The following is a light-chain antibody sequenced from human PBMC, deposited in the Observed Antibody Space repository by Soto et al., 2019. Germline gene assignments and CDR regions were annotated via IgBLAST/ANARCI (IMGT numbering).Light chain of an antibody. J-gene: IGLJ1*01. CDR1: KXDIGVYDF. Sequence: QSVLTQPPSASGSPGQSVTISCTGTKXDIGVYDFVSWYQHHPGKVPRLIIYEVVQRPSGVPDRFSGSKSGNTASLTSSGLQAADEADYFCKSYAGSNTYVFGSGTTVTV. V-gene: IGLV2-8*01. CDR3: KSYAGSNTYV. CDR2: EVV.